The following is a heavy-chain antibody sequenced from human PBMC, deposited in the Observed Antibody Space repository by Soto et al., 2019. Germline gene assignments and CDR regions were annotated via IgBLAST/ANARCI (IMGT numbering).Heavy chain of an antibody. CDR1: GYSISSGYY. D-gene: IGHD3-22*01. J-gene: IGHJ4*02. Sequence: NPSETLSLTCAVSGYSISSGYYWGWIRQPPGKGLEWIGSIYHSGSTYYNPSLKSRVTISVDTSKNQFSLKLSSVTAADTAVYYCASTPPYDSSGYYSGGGLDYWGQGTLVTVSS. CDR3: ASTPPYDSSGYYSGGGLDY. CDR2: IYHSGST. V-gene: IGHV4-38-2*01.